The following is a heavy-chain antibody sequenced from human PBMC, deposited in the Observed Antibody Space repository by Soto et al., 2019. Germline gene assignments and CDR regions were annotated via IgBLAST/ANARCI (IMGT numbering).Heavy chain of an antibody. J-gene: IGHJ4*02. V-gene: IGHV4-59*01. Sequence: SETLSLTCSVSGGSISGFYWGWIRQPPGKGLEWIGNIYYNGNTNYDPSLRSRVTISLNTSKNQFSLNLNSVTAADMATYYCARWTYCGGDCYWLDFWGQGTLVTVSS. D-gene: IGHD2-21*02. CDR3: ARWTYCGGDCYWLDF. CDR1: GGSISGFY. CDR2: IYYNGNT.